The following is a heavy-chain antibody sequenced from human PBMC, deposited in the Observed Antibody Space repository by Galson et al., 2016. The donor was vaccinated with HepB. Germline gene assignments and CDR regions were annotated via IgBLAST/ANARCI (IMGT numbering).Heavy chain of an antibody. D-gene: IGHD3-16*01. CDR2: IIPIFGTT. Sequence: SVKVSCKASGGTFRTYGFRWVRQAPGQGLEWMGGIIPIFGTTNYAQKFQGRLTITADEATSTVYMELSSLKSKDTAVYYCAIKNSYGPFGPWGQGTLVTVSS. J-gene: IGHJ5*02. CDR1: GGTFRTYG. CDR3: AIKNSYGPFGP. V-gene: IGHV1-69*13.